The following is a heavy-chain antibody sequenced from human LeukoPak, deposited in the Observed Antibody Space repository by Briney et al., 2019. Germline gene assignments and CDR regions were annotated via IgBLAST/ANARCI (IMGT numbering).Heavy chain of an antibody. D-gene: IGHD5-12*01. CDR2: IYYSGST. Sequence: KTSETLSLTCTVSGGSISSFYWTWIRQPPGKGLEWIGYIYYSGSTNYNPSLKSRVTISVDTSKNQFSLNLTSVTAADAAVYYCARDLGYSGFDWAPWGQGTLVTVSS. J-gene: IGHJ5*02. CDR3: ARDLGYSGFDWAP. CDR1: GGSISSFY. V-gene: IGHV4-59*12.